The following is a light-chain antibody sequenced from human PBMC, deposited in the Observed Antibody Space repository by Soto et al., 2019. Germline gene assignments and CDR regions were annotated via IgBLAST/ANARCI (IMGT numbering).Light chain of an antibody. CDR2: SNN. CDR3: AAWEDSLNVLV. J-gene: IGLJ2*01. Sequence: QSVLTQPPSVSGTPGQRVNMSCSGSSSNIGSKSVSWYQHLPQTAPKLLIYSNNQRPSGVPGRFSGSKSGTSASLAISGRQSDDETQYYCAAWEDSLNVLVFGGGTKVTVL. V-gene: IGLV1-44*01. CDR1: SSNIGSKS.